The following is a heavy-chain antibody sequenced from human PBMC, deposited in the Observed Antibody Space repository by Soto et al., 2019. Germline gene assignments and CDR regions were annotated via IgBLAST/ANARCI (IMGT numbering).Heavy chain of an antibody. CDR3: ATDLNWSGT. J-gene: IGHJ3*01. CDR1: GFTFSSYW. V-gene: IGHV3-7*01. D-gene: IGHD3-3*01. CDR2: IKPDGSDT. Sequence: GGSLRLSCAASGFTFSSYWMTWVRQAPGKGLEFLSTIKPDGSDTYYADSVKCRVTSSRENAKNSQSLQMNSLRVVDTALYYCATDLNWSGTWGQGTMVTVSS.